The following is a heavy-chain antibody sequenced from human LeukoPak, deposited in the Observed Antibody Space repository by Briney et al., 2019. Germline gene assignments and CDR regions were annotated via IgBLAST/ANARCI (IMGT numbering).Heavy chain of an antibody. CDR3: ARDLEAANTYYFDY. CDR1: GFTVSSSY. Sequence: GGYLRLSCAASGFTVSSSYMSWVRQAPGKGLEWVSIISSAGTTYYADSVKGRFTISRDNSKNTVYLQVNSLRDEDTAVYYCARDLEAANTYYFDYWGREPWSPSPQ. CDR2: ISSAGTT. D-gene: IGHD6-13*01. V-gene: IGHV3-66*01. J-gene: IGHJ4*02.